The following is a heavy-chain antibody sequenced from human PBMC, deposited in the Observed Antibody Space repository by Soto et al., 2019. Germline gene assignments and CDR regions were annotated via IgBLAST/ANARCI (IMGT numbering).Heavy chain of an antibody. D-gene: IGHD2-21*02. J-gene: IGHJ4*02. CDR3: ARGGVTAPFDH. CDR1: GGSISSGGYS. CDR2: IYHSGST. Sequence: QLQLQESGSGLVKPSQTLSLICAVSGGSISSGGYSWSWIRQPPGKGLEWFGYIYHSGSTYYNPSLNKRIATTIGESKNHSAQQVSSVIAADNALYYCARGGVTAPFDHWGQGTLVTVSS. V-gene: IGHV4-30-2*01.